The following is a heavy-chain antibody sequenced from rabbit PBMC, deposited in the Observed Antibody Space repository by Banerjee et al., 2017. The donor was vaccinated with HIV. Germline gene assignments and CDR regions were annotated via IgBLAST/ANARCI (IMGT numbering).Heavy chain of an antibody. V-gene: IGHV1S40*01. CDR2: IDTSDGNT. CDR3: ARDRGTYVVGL. D-gene: IGHD3-3*01. J-gene: IGHJ4*01. CDR1: GFDLSSSSY. Sequence: QSLEESGGGLVQPEGSLTLTCAASGFDLSSSSYMCWVRQAPGKGPEWIACIDTSDGNTYYASWAKGRFTISKTSSTVDLQMTSLTAADTATYFCARDRGTYVVGLWGQGTLVTVS.